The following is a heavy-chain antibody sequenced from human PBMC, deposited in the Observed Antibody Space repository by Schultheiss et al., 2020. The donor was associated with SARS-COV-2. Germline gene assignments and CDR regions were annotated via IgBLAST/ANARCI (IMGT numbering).Heavy chain of an antibody. CDR2: INPNSGGT. J-gene: IGHJ4*02. D-gene: IGHD1-26*01. V-gene: IGHV1-2*02. CDR1: GYTFINYI. Sequence: ASVKVSCKASGYTFINYIIHWVRQAPGQGLEWMGWINPNSGGTIPAQKFQGRVTMTRDKSMRTAYMELNRVKSDDTAVYYCAREAPGAVGTTTSGLDYWGQGTLVTVSS. CDR3: AREAPGAVGTTTSGLDY.